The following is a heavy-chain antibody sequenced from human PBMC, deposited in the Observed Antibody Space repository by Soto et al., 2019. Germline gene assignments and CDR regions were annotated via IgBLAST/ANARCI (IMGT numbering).Heavy chain of an antibody. D-gene: IGHD6-13*01. J-gene: IGHJ3*02. V-gene: IGHV3-21*01. CDR1: GFTFSCYW. CDR2: ISSSSSYR. CDR3: ARDRIPGTWAFDI. Sequence: PGGSLRLSCAASGFTFSCYWMHWVRQAPGKGLEWVSSISSSSSYRYYADSVKGRFTISRDNAKNSLSLQVKSLRAEDTAVYYCARDRIPGTWAFDIWGQGTMVTVSS.